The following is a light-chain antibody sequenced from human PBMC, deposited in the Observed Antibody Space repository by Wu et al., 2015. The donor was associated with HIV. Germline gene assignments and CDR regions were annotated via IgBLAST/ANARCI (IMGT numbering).Light chain of an antibody. Sequence: ETVLTQSPVTLSLSPGERATLSCRASQSVSTSLVWSQQESGQAPRLLIYGASSRATGIPARFSGSGSGTEFTLTISSMQSEDFVVYYCQQYSKWPGTFGQGTKVEIK. CDR1: QSVSTS. V-gene: IGKV3-15*01. CDR2: GAS. CDR3: QQYSKWPGT. J-gene: IGKJ1*01.